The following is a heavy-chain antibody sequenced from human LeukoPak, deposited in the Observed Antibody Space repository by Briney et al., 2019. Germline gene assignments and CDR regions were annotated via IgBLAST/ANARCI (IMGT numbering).Heavy chain of an antibody. J-gene: IGHJ4*02. V-gene: IGHV4-59*08. CDR1: GASISSYY. Sequence: SETLSLTCTVSGASISSYYWSWIRQPPGKGLEWIGYIYYSGSTNYNPALKSRVTISEDTSKNQISLKLSSVTAADTAVYYCARHIENWGQGTLVTVSS. CDR2: IYYSGST. CDR3: ARHIEN.